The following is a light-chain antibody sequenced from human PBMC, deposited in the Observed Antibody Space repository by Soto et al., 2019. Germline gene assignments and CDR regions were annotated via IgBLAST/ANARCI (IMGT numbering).Light chain of an antibody. J-gene: IGKJ1*01. CDR1: QSVSSN. Sequence: EIVMTQSPATLSVSPGERATLSCRASQSVSSNLAWYHQKPGQAPRLLIYGASTRATGITARFSGSGSGTECTLTIRRLQSEDFAVYYCQQYNNTALTFGQGTKAEMK. CDR3: QQYNNTALT. V-gene: IGKV3-15*01. CDR2: GAS.